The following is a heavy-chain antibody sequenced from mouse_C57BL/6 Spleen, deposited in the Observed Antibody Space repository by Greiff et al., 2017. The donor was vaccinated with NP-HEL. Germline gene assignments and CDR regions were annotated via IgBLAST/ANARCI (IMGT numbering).Heavy chain of an antibody. V-gene: IGHV3-6*01. Sequence: ESGPGLVKPSQSLSLTCSVTGYSITSGYYWNWIRQFPGNKLEWMGYISYDGSNNYNPSLKNRISITRDTSKNQFFLKLNSVTTEDTATYYCARDRGYYYGRDPWFAYWGQGTLVTVSA. CDR2: ISYDGSN. CDR1: GYSITSGYY. D-gene: IGHD1-1*01. J-gene: IGHJ3*01. CDR3: ARDRGYYYGRDPWFAY.